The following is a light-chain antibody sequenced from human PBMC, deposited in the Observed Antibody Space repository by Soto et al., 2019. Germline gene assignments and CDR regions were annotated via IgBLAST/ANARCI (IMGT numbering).Light chain of an antibody. J-gene: IGLJ2*01. V-gene: IGLV1-40*01. CDR1: SSNIGAGYD. CDR2: VTN. CDR3: QTYDSSLSGSI. Sequence: QPVLTQPPSVSGAPGQRVTISCTGSSSNIGAGYDVHWYQQLPGTAPQLLIYVTNNRPSGVPDRFSGSKSGTSASLAITGLRAEDEADYYCQTYDSSLSGSIFGGGTKLTVL.